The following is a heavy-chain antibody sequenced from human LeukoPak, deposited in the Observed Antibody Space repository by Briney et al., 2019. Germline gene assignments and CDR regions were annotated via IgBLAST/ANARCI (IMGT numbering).Heavy chain of an antibody. CDR1: GFTFSSYA. D-gene: IGHD4-17*01. CDR3: AKYSTGDYLTNFDY. Sequence: PGGSLRLSCAASGFTFSSYAMHWVRQAPGKGLEWVAVISYDGSNKYYADSVKGRFTISRDNSKNTLYLQMNSLRAEDTAVYYCAKYSTGDYLTNFDYWGQGTLVTVSS. J-gene: IGHJ4*02. CDR2: ISYDGSNK. V-gene: IGHV3-30-3*02.